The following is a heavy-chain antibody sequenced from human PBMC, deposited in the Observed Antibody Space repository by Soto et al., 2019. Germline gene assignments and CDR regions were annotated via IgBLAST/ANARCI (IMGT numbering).Heavy chain of an antibody. CDR2: ISGSGSGT. J-gene: IGHJ4*02. CDR3: TKDRVQDCTSISCYRGGDS. CDR1: GFNFNFYA. Sequence: EVQLLESGGGLVQPGGSLRLSCVASGFNFNFYAMSWVRQAPGKGLEWVSAISGSGSGTFYSDSVKGRLSISRDNHKNTLYLDISGLRPEDAAVYYCTKDRVQDCTSISCYRGGDSWGQGTLVTVSS. D-gene: IGHD2-2*01. V-gene: IGHV3-23*01.